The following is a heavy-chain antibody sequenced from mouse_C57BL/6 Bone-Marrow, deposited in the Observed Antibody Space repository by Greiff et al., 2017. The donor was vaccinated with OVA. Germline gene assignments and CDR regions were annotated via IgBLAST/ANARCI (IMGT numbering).Heavy chain of an antibody. V-gene: IGHV3-1*01. D-gene: IGHD3-2*02. J-gene: IGHJ3*01. CDR1: GYSITSGYD. Sequence: EVKLQESGPGMVKPSQSLSLTCTVTGYSITSGYDWHWIRHFPGNKLEWMGYISYSGSTNYNPSLKSRISITHDTSKNHFFLKLNSVTTEDTATYYGARDGSSGYVAWFAYWGQGTLVTVSA. CDR3: ARDGSSGYVAWFAY. CDR2: ISYSGST.